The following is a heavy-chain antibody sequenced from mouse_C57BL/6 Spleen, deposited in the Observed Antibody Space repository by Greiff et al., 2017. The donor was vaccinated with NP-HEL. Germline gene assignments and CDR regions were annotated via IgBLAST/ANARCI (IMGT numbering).Heavy chain of an antibody. D-gene: IGHD2-2*01. Sequence: EVKLMESGGDLVKPGGSLKLSCAASGFTFSSYGMSWVRQTPDKRLEWVATISSGGSYTYYPDSVKGRFTISRDNAKNTLYLQMSSLKSEDTAMYYCARRGYGYDSWFAYWGQGTLVTVSA. CDR1: GFTFSSYG. J-gene: IGHJ3*01. CDR3: ARRGYGYDSWFAY. CDR2: ISSGGSYT. V-gene: IGHV5-6*02.